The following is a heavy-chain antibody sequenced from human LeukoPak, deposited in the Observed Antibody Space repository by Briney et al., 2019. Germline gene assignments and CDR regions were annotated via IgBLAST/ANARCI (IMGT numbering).Heavy chain of an antibody. V-gene: IGHV4-4*07. D-gene: IGHD3-22*01. CDR2: IYTSGST. CDR3: ARGGHYYDSSGYYYAVLDY. J-gene: IGHJ4*02. CDR1: GGSISSYY. Sequence: SETLSLTCTVSGGSISSYYWSWIRQPAGKGLEWIGRIYTSGSTNYNPSLKSRVTMSVDTPKNQFSLKLSSVTAADTAVYYCARGGHYYDSSGYYYAVLDYWGQGTLVTVSS.